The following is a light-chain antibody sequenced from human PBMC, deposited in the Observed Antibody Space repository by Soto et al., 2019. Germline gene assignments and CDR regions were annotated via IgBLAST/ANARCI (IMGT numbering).Light chain of an antibody. CDR3: QQVKNYPLT. CDR2: AAS. CDR1: QGISSY. Sequence: DIQLTQSPSFLSASVGDRVTITSRASQGISSYVAWYQQKPGKAPKVLIYAASTLKSGVPSRFSGSGSGTEFTLTISSLQPEDFATYHCQQVKNYPLTFGGGTRVEIK. V-gene: IGKV1-9*01. J-gene: IGKJ4*01.